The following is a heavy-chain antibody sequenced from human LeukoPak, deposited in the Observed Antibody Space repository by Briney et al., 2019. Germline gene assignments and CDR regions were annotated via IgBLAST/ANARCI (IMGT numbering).Heavy chain of an antibody. V-gene: IGHV3-21*01. CDR3: ARVLKDIVVVPVHYMDV. J-gene: IGHJ6*03. CDR1: GFTFSSYS. Sequence: GGSLRLSCAASGFTFSSYSMNWVRQAPGKGLEWVSSISSSSSYIYYADSVKGRFTISRDNAKNSLYLQMNSLRAEDTAVYYCARVLKDIVVVPVHYMDVWGKGTTVTVSS. D-gene: IGHD2-2*01. CDR2: ISSSSSYI.